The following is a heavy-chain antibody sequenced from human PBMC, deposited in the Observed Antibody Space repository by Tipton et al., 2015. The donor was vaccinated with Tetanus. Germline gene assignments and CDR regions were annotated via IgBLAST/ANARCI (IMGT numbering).Heavy chain of an antibody. CDR3: AREGHCSSTSCSFDY. CDR2: IIPILGIA. J-gene: IGHJ4*02. CDR1: GGTFSSYA. Sequence: QLVQSGAEVKKPGSSVKVSCKASGGTFSSYAISWVRQAPGQGLEWMGRIIPILGIANYAQKFQGRVTITADKSTSTAYMELSSLRSEDTAVYYCAREGHCSSTSCSFDYWGQGTLVTVSS. V-gene: IGHV1-69*09. D-gene: IGHD2-2*01.